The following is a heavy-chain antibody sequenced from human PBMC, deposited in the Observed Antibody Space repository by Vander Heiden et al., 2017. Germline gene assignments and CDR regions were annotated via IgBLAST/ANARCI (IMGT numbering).Heavy chain of an antibody. Sequence: QVQLVQSGAEVKKPGASVKVSCKASGYTFTGYYMHWVRQDPGQGLEWMGRIKPNSGGTNYAQKFQGRVTMTRDTSISTAYMELSRLRSDDTAVYYCARMAPYGDYVDDYWGQGTLVTVSS. CDR1: GYTFTGYY. D-gene: IGHD4-17*01. J-gene: IGHJ4*02. CDR3: ARMAPYGDYVDDY. CDR2: IKPNSGGT. V-gene: IGHV1-2*06.